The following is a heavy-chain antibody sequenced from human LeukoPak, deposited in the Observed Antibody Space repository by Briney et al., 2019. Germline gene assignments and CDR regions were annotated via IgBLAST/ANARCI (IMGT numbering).Heavy chain of an antibody. J-gene: IGHJ2*01. D-gene: IGHD3-3*01. V-gene: IGHV3-49*04. Sequence: GGSLRLSCEASGFIFVDYGVCWVRQAPGRGLEWVGVIRSKDYGGTSEYAASVKGRFTISRDDSKSIVYLQMNSLRTEDTAVYYCTRLGRYYDFRSNLWARGILVSVSS. CDR2: IRSKDYGGTS. CDR1: GFIFVDYG. CDR3: TRLGRYYDFRSNL.